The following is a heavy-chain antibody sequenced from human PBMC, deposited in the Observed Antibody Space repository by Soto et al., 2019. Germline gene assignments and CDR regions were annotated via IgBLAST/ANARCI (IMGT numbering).Heavy chain of an antibody. CDR3: AAHDSGGYYAEY. CDR1: GDSVTTSDYY. V-gene: IGHV4-39*01. J-gene: IGHJ4*02. D-gene: IGHD3-22*01. CDR2: IHYSGST. Sequence: QLQLQESGPGLVKPSETLSLTCTVSGDSVTTSDYYWGWIRQPPGKGLEWIGSIHYSGSTYYNPSLKSRVTISGDMSKKQFSLKLTSVTAADAAVYYCAAHDSGGYYAEYWGQGTLVTVSA.